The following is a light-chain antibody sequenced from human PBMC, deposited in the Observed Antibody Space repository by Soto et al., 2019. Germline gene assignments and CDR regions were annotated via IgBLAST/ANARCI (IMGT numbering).Light chain of an antibody. J-gene: IGKJ5*01. CDR1: QSVSSNN. CDR3: QQYANSLT. Sequence: EIVLTQSPGTLSLSPGDTATLSCRAIQSVSSNNLAWYHQKPGQTPRLLIYGASSRATGIPDRFSGSGDGTDLTLNSSRLEPEDVAGCCSQQYANSLTVGQRTRLQIE. CDR2: GAS. V-gene: IGKV3-20*01.